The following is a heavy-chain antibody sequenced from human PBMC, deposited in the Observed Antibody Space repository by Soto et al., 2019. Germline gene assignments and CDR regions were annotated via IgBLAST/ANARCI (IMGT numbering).Heavy chain of an antibody. Sequence: SETLSLTCAVSGGSISSGGYSWSWIRQPPGKGLEWIGYIYHSGSTYYNPSLKSRVTISVDRSKNQFSLKLSSVTAADTAVYYCARAGGYSYGQYYYYYGMDVWGQGTTVTVSS. CDR3: ARAGGYSYGQYYYYYGMDV. J-gene: IGHJ6*02. D-gene: IGHD5-18*01. V-gene: IGHV4-30-2*01. CDR1: GGSISSGGYS. CDR2: IYHSGST.